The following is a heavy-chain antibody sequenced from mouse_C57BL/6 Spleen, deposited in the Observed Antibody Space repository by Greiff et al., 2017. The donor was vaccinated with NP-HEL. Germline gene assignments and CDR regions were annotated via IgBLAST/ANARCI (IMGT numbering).Heavy chain of an antibody. CDR3: TTNYGSSYWFAY. V-gene: IGHV14-4*01. J-gene: IGHJ3*01. Sequence: VHVKQSGAELVRPGASVKLSCTASGFNIKDYYMHWVKQRPEQGLEWIGWIDPENGDTEYASNVQGKATITADTSSNTAYLQHSSLTSENTAVYYCTTNYGSSYWFAYWGQGTLVTVSA. D-gene: IGHD1-1*01. CDR1: GFNIKDYY. CDR2: IDPENGDT.